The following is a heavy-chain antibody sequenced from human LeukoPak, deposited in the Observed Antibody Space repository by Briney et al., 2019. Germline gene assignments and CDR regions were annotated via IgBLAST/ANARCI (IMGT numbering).Heavy chain of an antibody. CDR3: AREGVVATVYYYYYMDV. D-gene: IGHD5-12*01. J-gene: IGHJ6*03. V-gene: IGHV4-4*02. CDR2: IYHSGST. CDR1: GGSISSSNW. Sequence: SSEILSLTCAVSGGSISSSNWWSWVRQPPGKGLEWIGKIYHSGSTNYNPSLKSRVTISVDKSKNQFSLKLSSVTAADTAVYYCAREGVVATVYYYYYMDVWGKGTTVTISS.